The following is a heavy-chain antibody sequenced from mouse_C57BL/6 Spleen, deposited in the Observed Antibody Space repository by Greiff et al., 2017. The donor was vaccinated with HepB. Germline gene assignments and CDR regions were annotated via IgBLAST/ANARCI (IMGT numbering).Heavy chain of an antibody. D-gene: IGHD2-10*01. CDR1: GFTFSSYA. CDR3: TREGDLRWYYAMDY. Sequence: EVKVVESGEGLVKPGGSLKLSCAASGFTFSSYAMSWVRQTPEKRLEWVAYISSGGDYIYYADTVKGRFTISRDNARNTLYLQMSSLKSEDTAMYYCTREGDLRWYYAMDYWGQGTSVTVSS. CDR2: ISSGGDYI. J-gene: IGHJ4*01. V-gene: IGHV5-9-1*02.